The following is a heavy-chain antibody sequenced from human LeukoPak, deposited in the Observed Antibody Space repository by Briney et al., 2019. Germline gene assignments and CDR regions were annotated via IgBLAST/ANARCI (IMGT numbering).Heavy chain of an antibody. J-gene: IGHJ5*02. D-gene: IGHD6-19*01. CDR1: GGSISSGGYY. CDR2: IYYSGST. CDR3: ARDTGAVAGSNWFDP. Sequence: SQTLSLTCPVSGGSISSGGYYWSWIRQHPGKGLEWIGYIYYSGSTYYNPSLKSRVTISVDTSKNQFSLKLSSVTAADTAVYYCARDTGAVAGSNWFDPWGQGTLVTVSS. V-gene: IGHV4-31*03.